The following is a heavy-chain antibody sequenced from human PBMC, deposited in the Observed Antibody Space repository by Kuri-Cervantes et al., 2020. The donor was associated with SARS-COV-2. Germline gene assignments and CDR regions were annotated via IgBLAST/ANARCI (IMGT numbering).Heavy chain of an antibody. J-gene: IGHJ4*02. CDR3: AREEYSSSWSAVDFDY. V-gene: IGHV3-33*08. CDR1: GFTFSSYG. D-gene: IGHD6-13*01. CDR2: IWYDGSNK. Sequence: SLKISCAASGFTFSSYGMHWVRQAPGKGLEWVAVIWYDGSNKYYADSVKGRFTISRDNSKNTLYLQMNSLRAEDTAVYYCAREEYSSSWSAVDFDYCVRGTLVTVSS.